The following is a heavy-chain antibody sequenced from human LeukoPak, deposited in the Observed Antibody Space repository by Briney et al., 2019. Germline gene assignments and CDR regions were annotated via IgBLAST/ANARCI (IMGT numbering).Heavy chain of an antibody. D-gene: IGHD3-10*01. V-gene: IGHV3-30*18. CDR1: GFTFSSYG. CDR2: ISYDGSNK. Sequence: GGSLRLSCAASGFTFSSYGMHWVRRAPGKGLEWVAVISYDGSNKYYADSVKGRFTISRDNSKNTLYLQMNSLRAEDTAVYYCAKGYYGSGSFDAFDIWGQGTMVTVSS. J-gene: IGHJ3*02. CDR3: AKGYYGSGSFDAFDI.